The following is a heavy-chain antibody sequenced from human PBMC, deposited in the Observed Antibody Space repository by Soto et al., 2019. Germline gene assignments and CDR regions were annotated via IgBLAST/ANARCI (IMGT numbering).Heavy chain of an antibody. J-gene: IGHJ4*02. Sequence: EVQLLESGGASVQPGGSLRLSCAASGFIFGNYAMNWVLQAPGKGLEWVSAVTGRGGSTYYEDCVKGRVTISRDNSKNTLHLQMTALRAEDTAVYYCATSDYVWGRKRSYYFDYWGQGTLVTVSS. CDR1: GFIFGNYA. CDR2: VTGRGGST. V-gene: IGHV3-23*01. CDR3: ATSDYVWGRKRSYYFDY. D-gene: IGHD3-16*01.